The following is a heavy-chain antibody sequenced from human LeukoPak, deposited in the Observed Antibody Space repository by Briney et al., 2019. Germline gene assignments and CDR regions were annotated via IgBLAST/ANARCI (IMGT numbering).Heavy chain of an antibody. CDR2: ISWNSGSI. V-gene: IGHV3-9*01. CDR3: AKDIDASIAAAGYFDY. Sequence: TGGSLRLSCAASGFTFDDYAMQWVRQAPGKGLEGVSGISWNSGSIGYADSVKGRFTISRDNAKNSLYLQMNSLRAEDTALYYCAKDIDASIAAAGYFDYWGQGTLVTVSS. J-gene: IGHJ4*02. D-gene: IGHD6-13*01. CDR1: GFTFDDYA.